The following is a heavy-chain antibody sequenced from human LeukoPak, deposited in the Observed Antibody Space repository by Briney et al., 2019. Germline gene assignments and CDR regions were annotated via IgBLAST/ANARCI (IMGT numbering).Heavy chain of an antibody. V-gene: IGHV3-9*03. CDR1: WFTFFVFF. J-gene: IGHJ4*02. Sequence: GGAPGISFAAPWFTFFVFFMHSGRAGPGEGPEWVSGISWNSGSIGYADSVKGRFTISRDNAKNSLYLQMNSLRAEDMALYYCAKDMDGSLDYWGQGTLVTVSS. CDR2: ISWNSGSI. D-gene: IGHD3/OR15-3a*01. CDR3: AKDMDGSLDY.